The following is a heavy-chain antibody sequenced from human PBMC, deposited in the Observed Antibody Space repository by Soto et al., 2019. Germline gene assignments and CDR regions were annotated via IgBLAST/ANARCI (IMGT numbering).Heavy chain of an antibody. Sequence: GGSLRLSCAVSGFSFGGYMMTWVRQAPGMGLGWVSSISAATTYIYYADAVKGRFIISRDNAKNSVYLQINRLRTEDSAVYYCASAMTMWWSPLGFWGQGTPVTVSS. V-gene: IGHV3-21*04. CDR1: GFSFGGYM. CDR3: ASAMTMWWSPLGF. CDR2: ISAATTYI. D-gene: IGHD2-21*01. J-gene: IGHJ1*01.